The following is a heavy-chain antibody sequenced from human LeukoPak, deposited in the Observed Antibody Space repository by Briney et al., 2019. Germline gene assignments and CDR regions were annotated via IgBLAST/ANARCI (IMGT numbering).Heavy chain of an antibody. J-gene: IGHJ2*01. V-gene: IGHV4-4*07. CDR2: IWATGST. D-gene: IGHD4-11*01. CDR3: ARVRADSDFVGNFDL. CDR1: GGSISSHY. Sequence: RPSETLSLTCTVSGGSISSHYWSWIRQPAGKRLEWIGRIWATGSTVDNPSFRSRLTLSIDRSKSQLSLKLTSMTAADSAVYYCARVRADSDFVGNFDLWGHGIPVTVSS.